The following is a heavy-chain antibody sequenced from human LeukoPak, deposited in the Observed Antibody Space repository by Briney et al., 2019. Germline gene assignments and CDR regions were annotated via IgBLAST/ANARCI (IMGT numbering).Heavy chain of an antibody. CDR2: ISGSGGST. J-gene: IGHJ4*02. CDR3: AREYDYYDSSGYYYDY. V-gene: IGHV3-23*01. D-gene: IGHD3-22*01. CDR1: GFTFSSYA. Sequence: GGSLRLSCAASGFTFSSYAMHWVRQAPGKGLEWVSAISGSGGSTYYADSVKGRFTISRDNSKNTLYLQMNSLRAEDTAVYYCAREYDYYDSSGYYYDYWGQGTLVTVSS.